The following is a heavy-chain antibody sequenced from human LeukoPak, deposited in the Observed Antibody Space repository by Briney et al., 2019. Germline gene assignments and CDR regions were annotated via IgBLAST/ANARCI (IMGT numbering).Heavy chain of an antibody. D-gene: IGHD3-10*01. Sequence: GGSLRLSCAASGFTFSSYAMSWVRQAPGKGLEWVSAISGSGGSTYYADSVKGRFTISRDNSKNTLYLQMNSLRVEDTAIYYCARDPYPLTATMDYFDYWGQGTLVTVSS. V-gene: IGHV3-23*01. CDR3: ARDPYPLTATMDYFDY. CDR2: ISGSGGST. CDR1: GFTFSSYA. J-gene: IGHJ4*02.